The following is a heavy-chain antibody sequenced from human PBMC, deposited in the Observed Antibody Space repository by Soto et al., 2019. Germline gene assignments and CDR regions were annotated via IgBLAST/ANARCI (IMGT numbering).Heavy chain of an antibody. D-gene: IGHD6-6*01. V-gene: IGHV4-31*03. Sequence: QVQLQESGPGLMKPSQTLSLTCSVSGGSITSGGFFCSWVRQDPGEGLELIAYIYYSGYTYYHPSLKSRLSISMDTSKNQFSLKLSSVTAADTAVYYCARGSSPHYGMDVWGQGTTVTVSS. J-gene: IGHJ6*02. CDR2: IYYSGYT. CDR3: ARGSSPHYGMDV. CDR1: GGSITSGGFF.